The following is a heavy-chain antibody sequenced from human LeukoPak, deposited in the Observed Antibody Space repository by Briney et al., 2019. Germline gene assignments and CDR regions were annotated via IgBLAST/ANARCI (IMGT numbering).Heavy chain of an antibody. CDR3: AKDFISDDYAPNTFDI. Sequence: GGSLRLSCAASGFTFTTYAMTWVRQAPGKGLEWVSAISGSGDETYYADSVKGRFTISRDNSKNTLYLQMNSLRAEDTAVYYCAKDFISDDYAPNTFDIWGQGTMVTVSS. V-gene: IGHV3-23*01. CDR1: GFTFTTYA. D-gene: IGHD3-16*01. J-gene: IGHJ3*02. CDR2: ISGSGDET.